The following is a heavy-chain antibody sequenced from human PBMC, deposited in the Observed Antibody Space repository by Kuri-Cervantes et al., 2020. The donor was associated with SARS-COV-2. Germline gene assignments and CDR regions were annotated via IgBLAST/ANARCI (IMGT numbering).Heavy chain of an antibody. CDR1: GGTFSSYA. J-gene: IGHJ6*03. V-gene: IGHV1-69*05. CDR3: ARELGDEGYYDFWSGTKYYYYYMDV. CDR2: IIPIFGTA. D-gene: IGHD3-3*01. Sequence: GGSLRLSCKASGGTFSSYAISWVRQASGQGLEWMGGIIPIFGTANYAQKFQGRVTMTRDTSTSTVYMELSSLRSEDTAVYYCARELGDEGYYDFWSGTKYYYYYMDVWGKGTTVTVSS.